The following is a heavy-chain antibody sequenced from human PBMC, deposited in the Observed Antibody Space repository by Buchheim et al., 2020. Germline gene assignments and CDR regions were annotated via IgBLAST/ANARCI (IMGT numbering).Heavy chain of an antibody. J-gene: IGHJ6*02. CDR1: GFTFSSYA. CDR3: ARGALLFGVDDYGMDV. V-gene: IGHV3-30*04. CDR2: ISYDGSNK. D-gene: IGHD3-3*01. Sequence: QVQLVESGGGVVQPGRSLRLSCAASGFTFSSYAMHWVRQAPGKGLEWVAVISYDGSNKYYADSVKGRFTISRDNSKNTLYLQMNSLRAEDTAVYYCARGALLFGVDDYGMDVWGQGTT.